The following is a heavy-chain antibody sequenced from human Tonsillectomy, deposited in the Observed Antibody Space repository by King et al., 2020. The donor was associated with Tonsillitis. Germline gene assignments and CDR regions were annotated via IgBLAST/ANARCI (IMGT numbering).Heavy chain of an antibody. D-gene: IGHD2-21*02. CDR2: ISSSSSYI. CDR1: GFIFSSYS. Sequence: EVQLVQSGGGLVKPGGSLRLSCAASGFIFSSYSMNWVRQAPGKGLEWVSSISSSSSYIYYADSVKGRFTISRDNAKNSLYLQMNSLRAEDRAVYYCAREGGDYVDYFDYWGQGTLVTVSS. V-gene: IGHV3-21*01. J-gene: IGHJ4*02. CDR3: AREGGDYVDYFDY.